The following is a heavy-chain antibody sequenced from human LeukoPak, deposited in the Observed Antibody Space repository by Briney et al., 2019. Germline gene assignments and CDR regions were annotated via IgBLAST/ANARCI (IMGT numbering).Heavy chain of an antibody. CDR1: ADSFSSHY. Sequence: SETLSLTCAVSADSFSSHYWTWIRQPPGKGLEWIGYISYIGSTNYNPSLKSRVTISVDTSKNQFSLKLSSVTAADTAVYYCARRLPRIAARPGGSRYYYYYMDVWGKGTTVTVSS. CDR2: ISYIGST. V-gene: IGHV4-59*08. J-gene: IGHJ6*03. D-gene: IGHD6-6*01. CDR3: ARRLPRIAARPGGSRYYYYYMDV.